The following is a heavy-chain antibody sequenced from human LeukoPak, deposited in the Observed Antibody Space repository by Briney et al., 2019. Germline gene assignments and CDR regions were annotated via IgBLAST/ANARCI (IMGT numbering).Heavy chain of an antibody. CDR2: ITAGNGNT. CDR3: ARDSARGYSYGYNAFDI. J-gene: IGHJ3*02. V-gene: IGHV1-18*01. CDR1: GYNFRNYG. D-gene: IGHD5-18*01. Sequence: ASVKVSCKASGYNFRNYGIGWVRQAPRQGLHWMGWITAGNGNTNYAQKVQGRVTMTTDTSTSTAYMELRSLRSDDTAVYFCARDSARGYSYGYNAFDIWGQGTMVTVSS.